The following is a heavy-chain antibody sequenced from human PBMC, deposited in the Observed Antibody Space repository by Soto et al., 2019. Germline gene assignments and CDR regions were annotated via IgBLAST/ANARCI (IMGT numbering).Heavy chain of an antibody. D-gene: IGHD3-16*01. CDR2: ISSSSSYI. V-gene: IGHV3-21*01. J-gene: IGHJ4*02. Sequence: EVQLVESGGGLVKPGGSLRLSCAASGFTFSSYSMNWVRQAPGKGLEWVSSISSSSSYIYYADSVKGRVTISRDNAKNSLYVQMNSLRAEDTAVYYCARGRGGGDDYWGQGTLVTVSS. CDR1: GFTFSSYS. CDR3: ARGRGGGDDY.